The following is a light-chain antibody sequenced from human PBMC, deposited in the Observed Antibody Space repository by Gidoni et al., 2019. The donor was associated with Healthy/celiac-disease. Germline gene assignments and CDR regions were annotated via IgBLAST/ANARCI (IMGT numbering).Light chain of an antibody. V-gene: IGKV3-20*01. CDR1: QSVSSSY. Sequence: IVLTQSPGTVSLSPGERATLTCRASQSVSSSYLAWYQHKPGQAPRLLIYGASSRATGIPDRFSGSGSGTDGTLTISRLEPEDFAVYYCQQYGSAPPMYTFGQGTKLEIK. J-gene: IGKJ2*01. CDR2: GAS. CDR3: QQYGSAPPMYT.